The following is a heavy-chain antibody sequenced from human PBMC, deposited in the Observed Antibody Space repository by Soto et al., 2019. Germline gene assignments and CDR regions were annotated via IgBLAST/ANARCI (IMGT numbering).Heavy chain of an antibody. Sequence: SETLSLTCAVSGGSISSGGYSWSWIRQPPGKGLEWIGYIYHSGSTYYNPSLKSRVTISVDRSKNQFSLKLSSVTAADTAVYYCARVRVTHDYYYYYEMDVWGQGTTVTVSS. CDR1: GGSISSGGYS. CDR2: IYHSGST. J-gene: IGHJ6*02. D-gene: IGHD4-4*01. CDR3: ARVRVTHDYYYYYEMDV. V-gene: IGHV4-30-2*01.